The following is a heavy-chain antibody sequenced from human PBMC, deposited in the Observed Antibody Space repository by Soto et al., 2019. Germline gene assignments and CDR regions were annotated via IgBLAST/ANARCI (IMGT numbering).Heavy chain of an antibody. J-gene: IGHJ4*01. Sequence: EVQLVESGGGLVEPGGSLRLSCAASGFTFTTAWINWVRQAPGKGLEWVGRIKSKIDGGTTDFAAPVKGRFAISRDDSRNMVYFQMNSLEIEDTAVYYCTTDSHFTMKRVRFDYWGLGTLVTVSS. V-gene: IGHV3-15*07. CDR1: GFTFTTAW. D-gene: IGHD3-22*01. CDR3: TTDSHFTMKRVRFDY. CDR2: IKSKIDGGTT.